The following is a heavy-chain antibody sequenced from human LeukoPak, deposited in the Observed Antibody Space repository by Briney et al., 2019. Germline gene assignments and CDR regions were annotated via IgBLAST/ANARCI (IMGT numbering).Heavy chain of an antibody. Sequence: ASVKVSCKASGYTFTGYYMHWVRQAPGQGLEWMGWINPNSGGTNYAQKFQGRVTMTRDTSISTAYMELSRLRSDDTAVYYCARGKDIVATSNVDTAMVTSGVLNYWGQGTLDTVSS. CDR2: INPNSGGT. CDR1: GYTFTGYY. J-gene: IGHJ4*02. CDR3: ARGKDIVATSNVDTAMVTSGVLNY. V-gene: IGHV1-2*02. D-gene: IGHD5-18*01.